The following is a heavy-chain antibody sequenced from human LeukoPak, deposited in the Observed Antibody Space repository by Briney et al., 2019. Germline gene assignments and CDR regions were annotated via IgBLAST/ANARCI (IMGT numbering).Heavy chain of an antibody. CDR2: IYYSGST. CDR1: GGSISSGDYY. V-gene: IGHV4-30-4*08. Sequence: PSQTLSLTCTVSGGSISSGDYYWSWIRQPPGKGLEWIGYIYYSGSTYYNPSLKSRVTISVDTSKSQFSLKLSSVTAADTAVYYCAREGQGSTHFDYWGQGTLVTVSS. CDR3: AREGQGSTHFDY. D-gene: IGHD2-2*01. J-gene: IGHJ4*02.